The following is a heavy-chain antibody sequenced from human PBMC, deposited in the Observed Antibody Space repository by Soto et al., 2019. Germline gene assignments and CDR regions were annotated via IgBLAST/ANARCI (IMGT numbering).Heavy chain of an antibody. CDR3: ARETTLNAYFDY. V-gene: IGHV4-30-4*01. Sequence: PSETLSLTCTVSGGSISSVDYYWSWVRQPPGKGLEWIGYIYYSGSTYYNPSLKSRVTISVDTSKNQFSLKLTSVTAADTAVYYCARETTLNAYFDYWGRGTLVTVSS. CDR1: GGSISSVDYY. D-gene: IGHD4-4*01. CDR2: IYYSGST. J-gene: IGHJ4*02.